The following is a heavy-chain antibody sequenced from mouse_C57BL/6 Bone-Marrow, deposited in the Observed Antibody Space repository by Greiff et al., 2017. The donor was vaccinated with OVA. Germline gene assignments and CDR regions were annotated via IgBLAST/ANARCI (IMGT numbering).Heavy chain of an antibody. D-gene: IGHD1-1*01. J-gene: IGHJ3*01. CDR2: IYPGSGST. CDR3: ARDHYGSSYQFAY. Sequence: QVQLQQPGAELVKPGASVKMSCKASGYTFTSYWITWVKQRPGQGLEWIGDIYPGSGSTNYNEKFKSKATLTVDTSSSTAYMQLSSLTSEDSAVYYGARDHYGSSYQFAYWGQGTLVTVSA. CDR1: GYTFTSYW. V-gene: IGHV1-55*01.